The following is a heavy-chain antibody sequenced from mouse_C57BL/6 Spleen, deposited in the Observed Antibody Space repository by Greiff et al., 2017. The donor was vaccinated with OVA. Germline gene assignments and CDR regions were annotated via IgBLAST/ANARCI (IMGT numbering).Heavy chain of an antibody. Sequence: DVKLVESEGGLVQPGSSMKLSCTASGFTFSDYYMAWVRQVPEKGLEWVANINYDGSSTYYLDSLKSRFIISRDNAKNILYLQMSSLKSEDTATYYCARDRGYGSSYNYAMDYWGQGTSVTVSS. CDR3: ARDRGYGSSYNYAMDY. D-gene: IGHD1-1*01. J-gene: IGHJ4*01. CDR1: GFTFSDYY. V-gene: IGHV5-16*01. CDR2: INYDGSST.